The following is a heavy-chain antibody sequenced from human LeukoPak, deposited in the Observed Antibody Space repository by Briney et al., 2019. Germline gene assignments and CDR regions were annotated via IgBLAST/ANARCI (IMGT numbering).Heavy chain of an antibody. D-gene: IGHD2-21*01. V-gene: IGHV3-7*01. CDR2: IKEDGGET. CDR1: GFSLSGDW. J-gene: IGHJ4*02. Sequence: GGSLRLSCVGSGFSLSGDWMTWVRQAPGTGLEWVANIKEDGGETYYVDSVRGRFTISRDKAKNSLYLQMNNLRAEDTAVYFCARPVNRLFLFWGPGTLVTVSS. CDR3: ARPVNRLFLF.